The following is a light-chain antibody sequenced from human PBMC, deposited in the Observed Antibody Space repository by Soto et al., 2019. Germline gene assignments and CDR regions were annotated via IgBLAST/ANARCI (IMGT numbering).Light chain of an antibody. Sequence: QSVLTQPPSASGTPGQRVSISCSGSSSNIGSNAVHWYQQFPGTAPRLLIYRDNQRPSGVPDRFSGSKSGTSASLVISGLQSEDEADYSCAAWNDRPDLWVFGGGTKLTVL. CDR2: RDN. J-gene: IGLJ3*02. CDR1: SSNIGSNA. CDR3: AAWNDRPDLWV. V-gene: IGLV1-44*01.